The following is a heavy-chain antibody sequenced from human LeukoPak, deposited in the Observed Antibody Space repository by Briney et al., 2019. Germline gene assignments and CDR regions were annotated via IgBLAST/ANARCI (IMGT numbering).Heavy chain of an antibody. Sequence: SETLSLTCTVSGGSISSYYWSWIRQPPGKGLEWIGYIYYSGSTNYNPSLKSRVTISVDTSKNQSSLKLSSVTAADTAVYYCARGNKWELLFDYWGQGTLVTVSS. D-gene: IGHD1-26*01. CDR3: ARGNKWELLFDY. V-gene: IGHV4-59*01. CDR1: GGSISSYY. CDR2: IYYSGST. J-gene: IGHJ4*02.